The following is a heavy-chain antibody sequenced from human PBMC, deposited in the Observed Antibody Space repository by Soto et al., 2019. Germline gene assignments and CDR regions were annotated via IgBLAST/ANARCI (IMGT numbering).Heavy chain of an antibody. J-gene: IGHJ6*02. Sequence: PGGSLRRCCAASGFSFSSYSMNWVRQAPGKGLEWVSFISGRGTTMYYADSVKGRSTVSRDNARNSLDLQMNSLRDEDTAVYYCARLGYCRGTSFRHYFYSYAMDVWGQGTKVTVS. CDR2: ISGRGTTM. CDR3: ARLGYCRGTSFRHYFYSYAMDV. V-gene: IGHV3-48*02. CDR1: GFSFSSYS. D-gene: IGHD2-2*01.